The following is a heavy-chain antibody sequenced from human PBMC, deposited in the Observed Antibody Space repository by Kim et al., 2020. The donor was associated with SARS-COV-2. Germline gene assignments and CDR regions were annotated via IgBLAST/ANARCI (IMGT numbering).Heavy chain of an antibody. J-gene: IGHJ5*02. V-gene: IGHV4-39*01. Sequence: SETLSLTCTVSGGSISSSSYYWGWIRQPPGKGLEWIGSIYYSGSTYYNPSLKSRVTISVDTSKNQFSLKLSSVTAADTAVYYCARRSPPYYYGSGSYWLYNWFDPWGQGTLVTVSS. CDR1: GGSISSSSYY. CDR2: IYYSGST. D-gene: IGHD3-10*01. CDR3: ARRSPPYYYGSGSYWLYNWFDP.